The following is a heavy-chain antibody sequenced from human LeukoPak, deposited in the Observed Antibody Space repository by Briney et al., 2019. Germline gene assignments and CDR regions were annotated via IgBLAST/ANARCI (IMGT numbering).Heavy chain of an antibody. CDR1: GGSISSHY. CDR3: ARDSGARSSSWYPFDY. V-gene: IGHV4-59*11. CDR2: IYYSGST. Sequence: PSETLSLTCTVSGGSISSHYWSWIRQPPGKGLEWIGYIYYSGSTNYNPSLKSRVTISVDTSKNQFSLKLSSVTAADTAVYYCARDSGARSSSWYPFDYWGQGTLVTVSS. D-gene: IGHD6-13*01. J-gene: IGHJ4*02.